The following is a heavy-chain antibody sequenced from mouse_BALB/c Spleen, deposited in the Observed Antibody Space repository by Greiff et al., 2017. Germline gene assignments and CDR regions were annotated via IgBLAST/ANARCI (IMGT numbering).Heavy chain of an antibody. D-gene: IGHD2-2*01. Sequence: VKLQESGPGLVAPSQSLSITCTVSGFSLSRYSVHWVRQPPGKGLEWLGMIRGGESTDYNTALNSRLSINNDNTKGQVFLKMNSLQTGDTAMYYSARGGYDVFAWFAYWGQGTLVTVSA. CDR2: IRGGEST. J-gene: IGHJ3*01. V-gene: IGHV2-6-4*01. CDR1: GFSLSRYS. CDR3: ARGGYDVFAWFAY.